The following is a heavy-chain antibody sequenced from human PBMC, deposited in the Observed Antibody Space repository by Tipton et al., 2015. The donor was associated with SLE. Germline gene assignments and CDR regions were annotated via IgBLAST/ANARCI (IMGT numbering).Heavy chain of an antibody. CDR1: GGPISSGSYY. J-gene: IGHJ6*03. CDR3: ASHTYYDILTGSDTNYYYMDV. D-gene: IGHD3-9*01. CDR2: IYTSGLS. Sequence: TLSLTCTVSGGPISSGSYYWGWIRQPAGKGLEWIGRIYTSGLSNYNPSLKSRVTISVDPSNNQFSLNLSSVTAADTAVYYCASHTYYDILTGSDTNYYYMDVWGKGTTVTVSS. V-gene: IGHV4-61*02.